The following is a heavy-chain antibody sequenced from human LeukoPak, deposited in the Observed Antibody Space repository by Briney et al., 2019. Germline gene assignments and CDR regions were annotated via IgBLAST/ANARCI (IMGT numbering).Heavy chain of an antibody. D-gene: IGHD3-22*01. J-gene: IGHJ4*02. CDR2: IIPISGTA. V-gene: IGHV1-69*05. CDR3: ARSSVGAKDYYDSSGYPDY. CDR1: GGTFSSYA. Sequence: GASVKVSCKASGGTFSSYAISWVRQAPGQGLEWMGGIIPISGTANYAQKFQGRVTITTDESTSTAYMELSSLRSEDTAVYYCARSSVGAKDYYDSSGYPDYWGQGTLVTVSS.